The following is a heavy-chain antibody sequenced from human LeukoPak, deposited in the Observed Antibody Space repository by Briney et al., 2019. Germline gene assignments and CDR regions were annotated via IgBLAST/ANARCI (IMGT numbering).Heavy chain of an antibody. J-gene: IGHJ3*02. CDR2: IYPGDSAT. D-gene: IGHD6-13*01. CDR3: ARGDSIAGGAFDI. Sequence: PGESLKISCKGSGYSFTSYWIGWVRQMPGKVLWLIGIIYPGDSATRYSPSFQGQVTISADKSISTAYLQWSSLKASDTAMYYCARGDSIAGGAFDIWGQGTMVTVSS. CDR1: GYSFTSYW. V-gene: IGHV5-51*01.